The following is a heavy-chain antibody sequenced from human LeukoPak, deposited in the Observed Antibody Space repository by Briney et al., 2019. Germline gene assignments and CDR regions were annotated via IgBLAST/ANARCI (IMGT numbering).Heavy chain of an antibody. V-gene: IGHV3-30*03. CDR1: GFTFSNYG. J-gene: IGHJ4*02. Sequence: PGGSLRLSCAASGFTFSNYGIHWVRQAPGKGLEWVAVISYDGSNKYYADSVKGRFTTSRDNSKNTLYLQMNRLRSDDTAVYYCARDPCSGGTCYYFDYWGQGTLVTVSS. CDR3: ARDPCSGGTCYYFDY. D-gene: IGHD2-15*01. CDR2: ISYDGSNK.